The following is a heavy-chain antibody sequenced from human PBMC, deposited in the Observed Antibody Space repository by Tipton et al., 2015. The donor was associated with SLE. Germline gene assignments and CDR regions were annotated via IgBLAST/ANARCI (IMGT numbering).Heavy chain of an antibody. Sequence: TLSLTCAVYGGSFSGYYWSWIRQPPGKGLEWIGEINHSGSTNYNPSLKSRATISVDTSKNQFSLKLSSVTAADTAVYYCARASPMVRGVIPSLDVWGKGTTVTVSS. CDR3: ARASPMVRGVIPSLDV. J-gene: IGHJ6*04. CDR1: GGSFSGYY. V-gene: IGHV4-34*01. CDR2: INHSGST. D-gene: IGHD3-10*01.